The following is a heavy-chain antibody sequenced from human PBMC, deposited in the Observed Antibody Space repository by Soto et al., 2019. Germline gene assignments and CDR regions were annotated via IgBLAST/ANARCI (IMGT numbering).Heavy chain of an antibody. D-gene: IGHD2-15*01. CDR2: IYYSGST. CDR3: ARVARSAGDIVVVVGYFDY. CDR1: GGSISSYY. Sequence: SETLSLTCTVSGGSISSYYWSWIRQPPGKGLEWIGYIYYSGSTNYNPSLKSRVTISVDTSKNQFSLKLSSVTAADTAVYYCARVARSAGDIVVVVGYFDYWGQGTLVTVSS. J-gene: IGHJ4*02. V-gene: IGHV4-59*01.